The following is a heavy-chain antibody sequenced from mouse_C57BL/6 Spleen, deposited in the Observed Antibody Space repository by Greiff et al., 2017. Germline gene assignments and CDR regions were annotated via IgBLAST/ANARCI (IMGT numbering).Heavy chain of an antibody. D-gene: IGHD1-3*01. J-gene: IGHJ2*01. V-gene: IGHV6-3*01. CDR2: IRLKSDNYAT. CDR3: VWYLGYFDY. Sequence: DVMLVESGGGLVQPGGSMKLSCVASGFTFSNYWMNWVRQSPEKGLEWVAQIRLKSDNYATHYAESVKGRFTISRDDSKSSVYLQMNNLRAEDTGIYYCVWYLGYFDYWGQGTTLTVSS. CDR1: GFTFSNYW.